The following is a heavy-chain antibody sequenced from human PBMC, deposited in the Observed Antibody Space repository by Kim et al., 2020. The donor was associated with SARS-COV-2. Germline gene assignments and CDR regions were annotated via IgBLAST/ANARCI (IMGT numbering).Heavy chain of an antibody. CDR3: ARDQPLSGWKARWFDP. CDR2: IYSGGST. CDR1: GFTVSSNY. Sequence: GGSLRLSCAASGFTVSSNYMSWVRQAPGKGLEWVSVIYSGGSTYYADSVKGRFTISRDNSKNTLYLQMNSLRAEDTAVYYCARDQPLSGWKARWFDPWGQGTLVTVSS. J-gene: IGHJ5*02. V-gene: IGHV3-53*01. D-gene: IGHD6-19*01.